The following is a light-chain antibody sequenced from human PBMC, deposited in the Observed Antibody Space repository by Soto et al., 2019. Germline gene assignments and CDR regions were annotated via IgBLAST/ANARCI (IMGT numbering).Light chain of an antibody. CDR3: QQSFITPA. J-gene: IGKJ1*01. Sequence: DIQMTQSPSSLSASVGDRVTITCRASQSISSYLSWYQQKPGKAPKLLIYAASTLQSGVPSRFSGSGSGTDFTLTISSLQPEDCAIYYCQQSFITPAFGQGTKVEIK. V-gene: IGKV1-39*01. CDR2: AAS. CDR1: QSISSY.